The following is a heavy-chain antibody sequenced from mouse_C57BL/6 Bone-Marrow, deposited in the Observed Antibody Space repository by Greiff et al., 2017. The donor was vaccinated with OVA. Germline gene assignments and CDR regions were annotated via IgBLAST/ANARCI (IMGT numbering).Heavy chain of an antibody. D-gene: IGHD1-1*01. J-gene: IGHJ4*01. Sequence: EVKLVESGGDLVKPGGSLKLSCAASGFTFSSYGMFWVRQTPDKRLEWVATISSGGSYTYYPDSVKGRFTISRDNAKNTLYLQMSSLKSEDTAMYYCARRGSGAMDYWGQGTSVTVSS. CDR1: GFTFSSYG. CDR3: ARRGSGAMDY. CDR2: ISSGGSYT. V-gene: IGHV5-6*02.